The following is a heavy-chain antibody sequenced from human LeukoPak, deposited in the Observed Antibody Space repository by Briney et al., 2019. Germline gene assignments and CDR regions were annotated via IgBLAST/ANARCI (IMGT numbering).Heavy chain of an antibody. J-gene: IGHJ4*02. CDR2: IDWDDDK. CDR1: GFSLSTSGMC. V-gene: IGHV2-70*11. D-gene: IGHD3-3*01. CDR3: ARSRITIFGVALLDY. Sequence: SGPTLVNPTQTLTLTCTFSGFSLSTSGMCVSWIRQPPGKALEWLARIDWDDDKYYSTSLKTRLTISKDTSKNQVVLTMTNMDPVDTATYYCARSRITIFGVALLDYWGQGTLVTVSS.